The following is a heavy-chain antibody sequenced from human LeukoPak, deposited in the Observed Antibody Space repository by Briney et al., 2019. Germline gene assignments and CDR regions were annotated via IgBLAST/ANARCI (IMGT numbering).Heavy chain of an antibody. CDR3: ARGGYSYGADAFDT. CDR1: GGSISSSSYY. D-gene: IGHD5-18*01. CDR2: IYYSGST. V-gene: IGHV4-39*07. J-gene: IGHJ3*02. Sequence: SETLSLTCTVSGGSISSSSYYWGWIRQPPGKGLEWIGSIYYSGSTYYNPSLKSRVTISVDTSKNQFSLKLSSVTAADTAVYYCARGGYSYGADAFDTWGQGTMVTVSS.